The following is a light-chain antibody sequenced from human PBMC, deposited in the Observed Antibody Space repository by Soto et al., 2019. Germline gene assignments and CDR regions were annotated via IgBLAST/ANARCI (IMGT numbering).Light chain of an antibody. V-gene: IGLV1-40*01. CDR3: QSPPSSTSAYV. CDR2: GNS. J-gene: IGLJ1*01. CDR1: SSNIGAGYD. Sequence: QSVLTQPPSVSGAPGQRVTISCTGSSSNIGAGYDVHWYQQLPGTAPKLLIYGNSNRPSGVPDRFSGSKSGTSASLAITGLQAEDEAYYYIQSPPSSTSAYVF.